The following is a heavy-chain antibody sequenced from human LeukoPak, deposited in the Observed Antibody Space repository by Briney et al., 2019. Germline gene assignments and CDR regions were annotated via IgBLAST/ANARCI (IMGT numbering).Heavy chain of an antibody. D-gene: IGHD6-19*01. V-gene: IGHV4-59*08. CDR3: ARSSGWYPPYYYYGKDV. CDR1: GGSISSYY. J-gene: IGHJ6*02. Sequence: SETLSLTCTVSGGSISSYYWSWIRQPPGKGLEWIGYIYYSGSTNYNPSLKSRVTISVDTSKNQFSLKLSSVTAADTAVYYCARSSGWYPPYYYYGKDVWGQGTTVTVSS. CDR2: IYYSGST.